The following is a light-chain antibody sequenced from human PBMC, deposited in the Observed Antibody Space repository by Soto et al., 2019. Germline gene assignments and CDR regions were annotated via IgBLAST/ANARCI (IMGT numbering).Light chain of an antibody. J-gene: IGLJ3*02. Sequence: QSVLTQPPSVSGAPGQRVTISCTGSSSNIGARYNVYWYQQLPGTAPKLLISGNNNRPSGVPDRFSGSKSGTSASLAITGLQAEDEVDYFGQSYDDTMENWVFGGGTKLTVL. V-gene: IGLV1-40*01. CDR2: GNN. CDR3: QSYDDTMENWV. CDR1: SSNIGARYN.